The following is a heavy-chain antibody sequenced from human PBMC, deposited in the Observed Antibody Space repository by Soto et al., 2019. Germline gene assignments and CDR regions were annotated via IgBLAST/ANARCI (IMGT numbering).Heavy chain of an antibody. Sequence: EVQLLESGGGLVQPGGSLRLSCAASGFTFSSYAMSWVRQSPGKGLEWVSTISGGGDGTYYADSVKGRFTISRDNSGNTVYLQMNSLRAEDTAVYYCAKKGLGSLTTYCSAGDCHYAFDIWGQGTMVTVSS. CDR2: ISGGGDGT. J-gene: IGHJ3*02. CDR3: AKKGLGSLTTYCSAGDCHYAFDI. D-gene: IGHD2-15*01. V-gene: IGHV3-23*01. CDR1: GFTFSSYA.